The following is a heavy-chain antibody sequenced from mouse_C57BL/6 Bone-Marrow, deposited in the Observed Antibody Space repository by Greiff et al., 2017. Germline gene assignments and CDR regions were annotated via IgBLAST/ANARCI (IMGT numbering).Heavy chain of an antibody. J-gene: IGHJ1*03. CDR3: ALITTVVATSDV. Sequence: QVQLQQPGAELVKPGASVKMSCKASGYTFTSYWITWVKQRPGQGLEWIGDIYPGSGSTNYNEKFKSKATLTVDTSSSTAYMQLSSLTSEDSAVYYCALITTVVATSDVWGTGTTVTVSS. CDR1: GYTFTSYW. V-gene: IGHV1-55*01. D-gene: IGHD1-1*01. CDR2: IYPGSGST.